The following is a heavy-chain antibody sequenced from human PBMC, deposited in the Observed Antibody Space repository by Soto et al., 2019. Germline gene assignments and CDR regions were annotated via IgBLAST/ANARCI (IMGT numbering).Heavy chain of an antibody. CDR3: ARGSFEVDY. CDR2: MYYSGSS. CDR1: GDSVSSDTYY. Sequence: PSETLSLTCTVSGDSVSSDTYYWSWIRQPPGKGLEWIGYMYYSGSSNYNPSLKSRVTISLDTSKNQFSLKLSSVTAADTAVYYCARGSFEVDYWGQGTLVTVSS. V-gene: IGHV4-61*01. J-gene: IGHJ4*02.